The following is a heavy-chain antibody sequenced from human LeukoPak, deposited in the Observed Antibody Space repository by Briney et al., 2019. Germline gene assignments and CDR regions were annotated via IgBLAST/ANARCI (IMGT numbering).Heavy chain of an antibody. V-gene: IGHV4-59*01. CDR1: GGSISSYY. CDR3: AREMAEYYFDY. Sequence: KTSETLSLTCAVSGGSISSYYWSWIRQPPGKGLEWIGYIYYSGSTNYNPSLKSRVTISVDTSKNQFSLKLSSVTAADTAVYYCAREMAEYYFDYWGQGTLVTVSS. J-gene: IGHJ4*02. CDR2: IYYSGST.